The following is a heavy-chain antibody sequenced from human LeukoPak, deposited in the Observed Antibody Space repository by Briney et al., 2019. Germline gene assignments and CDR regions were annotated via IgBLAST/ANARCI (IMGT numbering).Heavy chain of an antibody. V-gene: IGHV4-38-2*02. D-gene: IGHD6-13*01. CDR2: IYHSGST. CDR1: GGSISSGYY. Sequence: SETLSLTCTVSGGSISSGYYWGWIRQPPGKGLEWIGSIYHSGSTYFNPSLKSRVTISVDTSKNQFSLKLSSVTAADTAVYYCARDRVAAADLGDFDYWGQGTLVTVSS. J-gene: IGHJ4*02. CDR3: ARDRVAAADLGDFDY.